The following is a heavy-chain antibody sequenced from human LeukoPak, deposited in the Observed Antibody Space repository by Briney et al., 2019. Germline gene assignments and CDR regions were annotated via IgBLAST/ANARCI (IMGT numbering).Heavy chain of an antibody. J-gene: IGHJ4*02. CDR3: ARDGGYGDYAFDY. CDR1: GFSFSSYN. V-gene: IGHV3-21*05. Sequence: PGGSLRLSCVASGFSFSSYNMAWVRQAPGKGLEWLSYITTTSNIDYADSVRGRFTMSRDNARNSLYLQMNSLRDEDTAVYYCARDGGYGDYAFDYWGQGTLVTVSS. CDR2: ITTTSNI. D-gene: IGHD4-17*01.